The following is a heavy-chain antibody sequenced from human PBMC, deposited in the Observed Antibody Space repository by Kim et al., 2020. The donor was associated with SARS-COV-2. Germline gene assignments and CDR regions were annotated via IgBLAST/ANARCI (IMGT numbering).Heavy chain of an antibody. CDR1: GGSFSGYY. CDR3: ARGRDIGDGMDV. Sequence: SETLSLTCAVYGGSFSGYYWSWIRQPPGKGLEWIGEINHSGSTNYNPSLKSRVTISVDTSKNQFSLKLSSVTAADTAVYYCARGRDIGDGMDVWGQGTTVTVSS. V-gene: IGHV4-34*01. CDR2: INHSGST. D-gene: IGHD5-12*01. J-gene: IGHJ6*02.